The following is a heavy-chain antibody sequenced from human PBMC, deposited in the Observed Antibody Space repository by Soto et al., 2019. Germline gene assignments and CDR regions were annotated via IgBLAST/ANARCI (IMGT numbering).Heavy chain of an antibody. J-gene: IGHJ1*01. CDR3: AKDVRYSSSWCQH. D-gene: IGHD6-13*01. CDR2: ISGSGGST. Sequence: GGSLRLSCAASGFTFSSYAMSWVRQAPGKGLEWVSAISGSGGSTYYADSVKGRFTISRDNSKNRLYLQMNSLRAEDTAVYYCAKDVRYSSSWCQHWGQGTLVTVSS. CDR1: GFTFSSYA. V-gene: IGHV3-23*01.